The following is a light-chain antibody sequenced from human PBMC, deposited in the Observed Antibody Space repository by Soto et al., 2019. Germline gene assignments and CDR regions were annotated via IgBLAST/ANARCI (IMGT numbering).Light chain of an antibody. CDR2: DVS. V-gene: IGLV2-14*01. Sequence: QSALTQPASVSGSPGQSITISCTGNSSDVGGYNYVSWYQQHPGKAPKLMIYDVSNRPSGVSNRFSGSKSGNTASLTISGVQAEDEADYYCSSYTSSSTYVVFGGGTKLTVL. CDR1: SSDVGGYNY. CDR3: SSYTSSSTYVV. J-gene: IGLJ2*01.